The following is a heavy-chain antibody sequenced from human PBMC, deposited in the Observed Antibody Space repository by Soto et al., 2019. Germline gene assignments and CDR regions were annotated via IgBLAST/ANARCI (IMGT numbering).Heavy chain of an antibody. J-gene: IGHJ4*02. CDR3: ARVGGNWNDDYFDY. Sequence: QVQLVQSGAEVKKPGASVKVSCKASGYTFSDHDINWVRQASGQGPEWLGWMNPNSGDTGYAQNFQGRFTMTRDTSNRTAYMELSSLRSEDTAVYYCARVGGNWNDDYFDYWGQGTLVTVSS. V-gene: IGHV1-8*01. CDR2: MNPNSGDT. D-gene: IGHD1-1*01. CDR1: GYTFSDHD.